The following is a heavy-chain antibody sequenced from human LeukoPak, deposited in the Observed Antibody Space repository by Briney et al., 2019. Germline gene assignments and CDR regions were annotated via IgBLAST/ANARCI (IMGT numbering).Heavy chain of an antibody. Sequence: ARSLRLSCAASGFTFSSYAMHWVRQAPGKGLEWVAVISYDGSNKYYADSVKGRFTISRDNSKNTLYLQMNSLRAEDTAVYYCARSYRDYFDYWGQGTLVTVSS. J-gene: IGHJ4*02. CDR1: GFTFSSYA. CDR3: ARSYRDYFDY. V-gene: IGHV3-30*04. CDR2: ISYDGSNK. D-gene: IGHD1-14*01.